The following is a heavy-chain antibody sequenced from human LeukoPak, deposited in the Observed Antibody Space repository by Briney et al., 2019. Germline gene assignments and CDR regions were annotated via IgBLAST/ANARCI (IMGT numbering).Heavy chain of an antibody. CDR2: ISYDGNNK. CDR1: GFTFSSYA. D-gene: IGHD5-18*01. CDR3: ARVGIQLWAQYYFDY. V-gene: IGHV3-30*04. Sequence: PGGSLRLSCAASGFTFSSYAMHWVRQAPGKGLEWVAIISYDGNNKYYPDSVKGRFTISRDNSKNTLYLQMNSLRAEDTAVYYCARVGIQLWAQYYFDYWGQGTLVTVSS. J-gene: IGHJ4*02.